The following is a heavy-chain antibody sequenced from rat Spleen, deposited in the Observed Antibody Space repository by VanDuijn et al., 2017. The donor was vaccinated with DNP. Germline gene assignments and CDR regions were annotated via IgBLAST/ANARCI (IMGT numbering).Heavy chain of an antibody. Sequence: EVQLVESGGGLVQPGRSMRLSCAASGFDFKNFPMAWVRQTPTQGLEWVATIGIVGGSTYYRDSVKGRFTGSRDDAKTTLYLQMNSLRSEDTATYYCTRTDGSYGFDYWGQGVMVTVSP. D-gene: IGHD1-3*01. CDR1: GFDFKNFP. J-gene: IGHJ2*01. CDR2: IGIVGGST. CDR3: TRTDGSYGFDY. V-gene: IGHV5-46*01.